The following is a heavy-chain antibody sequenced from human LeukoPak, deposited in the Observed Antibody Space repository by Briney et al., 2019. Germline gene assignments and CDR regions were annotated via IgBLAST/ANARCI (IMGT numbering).Heavy chain of an antibody. CDR1: GFTFSSYG. J-gene: IGHJ6*02. CDR2: ISYDGSNK. Sequence: GRSLRLSCAASGFTFSSYGMHWVRQAPGKGLEWVAVISYDGSNKYYAGSVKGRFTISRDNSKNTLYLQMNSLRAEDTAVYYCAKWSAMVPYYYYGMDVWGQGTTVTVSS. D-gene: IGHD5-18*01. CDR3: AKWSAMVPYYYYGMDV. V-gene: IGHV3-30*18.